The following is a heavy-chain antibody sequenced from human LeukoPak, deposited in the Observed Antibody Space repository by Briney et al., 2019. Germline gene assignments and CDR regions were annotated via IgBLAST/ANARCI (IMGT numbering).Heavy chain of an antibody. J-gene: IGHJ4*02. CDR3: ARDNYYDSSGSFDY. CDR1: GFTFSSYA. V-gene: IGHV3-33*08. D-gene: IGHD3-22*01. CDR2: IWYDGSNK. Sequence: GGSLRLSCAASGFTFSSYAMSWVRQAPGKGLEWVAVIWYDGSNKYYADSVKGRFTISRDNSKNTLYLQMNGLRAEDTAVYYCARDNYYDSSGSFDYWGQGTLVTVSS.